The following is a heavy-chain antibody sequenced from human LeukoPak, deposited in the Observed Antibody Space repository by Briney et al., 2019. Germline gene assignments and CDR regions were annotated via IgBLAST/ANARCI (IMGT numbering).Heavy chain of an antibody. CDR1: GFTVNSNY. Sequence: GGSLRLSCAASGFTVNSNYMSWVRQAPGKGLEWVSVIYSGGSTFYADSVKGRFTISRDNSQNTLYLQMNSLRAEDTVVYYCARAWDTTVVTLRLYYWGQGTLVTVSS. CDR3: ARAWDTTVVTLRLYY. V-gene: IGHV3-66*01. J-gene: IGHJ4*02. CDR2: IYSGGST. D-gene: IGHD5-18*01.